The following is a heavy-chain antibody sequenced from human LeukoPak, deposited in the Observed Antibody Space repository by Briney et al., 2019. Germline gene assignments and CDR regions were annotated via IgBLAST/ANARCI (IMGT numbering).Heavy chain of an antibody. D-gene: IGHD6-6*01. CDR2: INPNTGGT. J-gene: IGHJ4*02. CDR3: ASYPRYSSWPPFDY. V-gene: IGHV1-2*02. Sequence: ASVKVSCEASGYTFTGFYMHWVRQAPGQGFEWMGWINPNTGGTNYAQKFQGRVTMTRDTSITTAYMELSGLTSDDTAVYYCASYPRYSSWPPFDYWGQGTLVTVSS. CDR1: GYTFTGFY.